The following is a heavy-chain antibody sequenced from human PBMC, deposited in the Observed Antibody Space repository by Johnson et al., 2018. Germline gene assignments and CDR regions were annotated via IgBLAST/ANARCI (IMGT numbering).Heavy chain of an antibody. V-gene: IGHV3-33*01. CDR2: IWYDGSGK. D-gene: IGHD6-13*01. Sequence: VQLVESWGGVVQAGRSLRLSCAASGFTFSRFGMHWVRQAPGKGLGWVAFIWYDGSGKYYVASMRGRFTFSRENSKKTVNLQMNSLRAEDTGVYYCTRDSAGAFDIWGQGTMVTVSS. CDR3: TRDSAGAFDI. CDR1: GFTFSRFG. J-gene: IGHJ3*02.